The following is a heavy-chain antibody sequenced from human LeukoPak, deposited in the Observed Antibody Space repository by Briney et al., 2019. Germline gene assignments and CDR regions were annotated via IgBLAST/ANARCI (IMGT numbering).Heavy chain of an antibody. J-gene: IGHJ4*02. CDR3: AKARYYYDSSGYHR. Sequence: GGSLRLSCAASGFTFSHYGMSWVRQAPGKGLEWVSAISGSGGSTYYADSVKGRFTISRDNSKNTLYLQMNSLRAEDTAVYYCAKARYYYDSSGYHRWGQGTLVTVSS. D-gene: IGHD3-22*01. CDR2: ISGSGGST. V-gene: IGHV3-23*01. CDR1: GFTFSHYG.